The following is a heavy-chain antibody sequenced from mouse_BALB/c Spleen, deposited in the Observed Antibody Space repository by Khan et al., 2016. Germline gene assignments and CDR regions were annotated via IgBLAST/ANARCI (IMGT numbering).Heavy chain of an antibody. CDR3: AKDREPDYFDC. CDR1: GFSLTSHG. J-gene: IGHJ2*01. V-gene: IGHV2-9*02. Sequence: QVQLKESGPGLVAPSQSLSITCTVSGFSLTSHGVHWVRQPPGKGLEWLGVIWAGGSTIYNSAPMSRLSTSKDSYKSQVFLKMNSLQTEDTAMYYCAKDREPDYFDCWGRGTTLTVSS. CDR2: IWAGGST.